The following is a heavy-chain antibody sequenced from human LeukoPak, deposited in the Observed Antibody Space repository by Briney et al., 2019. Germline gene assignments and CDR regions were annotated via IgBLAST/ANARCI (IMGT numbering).Heavy chain of an antibody. D-gene: IGHD6-13*01. CDR3: ARDRGSSWYDAFDI. V-gene: IGHV1-69*04. CDR2: IIPILGIA. CDR1: GGTFSSYA. Sequence: SVNVSCKASGGTFSSYAISWVRQAPGQGLEWMGRIIPILGIANYAQKFQGRVTITADKSTSTAYMELSSLRSEDTAVYYCARDRGSSWYDAFDIWGQGTMVTVSS. J-gene: IGHJ3*02.